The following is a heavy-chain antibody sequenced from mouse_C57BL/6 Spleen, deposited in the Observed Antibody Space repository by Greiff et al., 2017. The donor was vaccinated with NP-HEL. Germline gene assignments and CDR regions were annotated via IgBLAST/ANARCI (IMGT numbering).Heavy chain of an antibody. J-gene: IGHJ3*01. CDR3: VRSSWFAY. V-gene: IGHV1-42*01. CDR1: GYSFTGYY. Sequence: VQLQQSGPELVKPGASVKISCKASGYSFTGYYMNWVKQSPEKSLEWIGEINPSTGGTTYNQKFKAKATLTVDKSSSTAYMQLKSLTSEDSAVYYCVRSSWFAYWGQGTLVTVSA. CDR2: INPSTGGT.